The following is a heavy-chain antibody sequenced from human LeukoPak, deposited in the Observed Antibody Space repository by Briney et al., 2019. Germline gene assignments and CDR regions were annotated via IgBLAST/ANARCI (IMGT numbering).Heavy chain of an antibody. V-gene: IGHV1-69*04. CDR3: ARLPGYSSGWSEDY. CDR2: IIPIFGIA. CDR1: GGTFSSYA. Sequence: SVKVSCKASGGTFSSYAISWVRQAPGQGLEWTGRIIPIFGIANYAQKFQGRVTITADKSTSTAYMELSSLRSEDTAVYYCARLPGYSSGWSEDYWGQGTLVTVSS. D-gene: IGHD6-19*01. J-gene: IGHJ4*02.